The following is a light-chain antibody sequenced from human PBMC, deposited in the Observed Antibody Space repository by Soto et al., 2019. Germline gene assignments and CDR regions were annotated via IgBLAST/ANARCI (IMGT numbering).Light chain of an antibody. J-gene: IGKJ1*01. V-gene: IGKV3-20*01. CDR1: QAVGGTY. CDR3: KQYGSSLWT. CDR2: GAY. Sequence: DIVLTQSPGTLSLSPGERASLSCRASQAVGGTYLAWYQHKPGQAPRLLIYGAYSRATGIQDRFSGSGSGTDFTLTIRRLEPEDFAVYYCKQYGSSLWTFGQGTKVDIK.